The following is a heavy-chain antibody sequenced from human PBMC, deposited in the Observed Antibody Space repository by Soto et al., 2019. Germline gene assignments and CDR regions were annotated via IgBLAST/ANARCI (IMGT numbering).Heavy chain of an antibody. D-gene: IGHD1-26*01. Sequence: QVQLVQSGAEVKKPGSSVKVSCKASGGTFSSYAISWVRQAPGQGLEWMGGIIPIFGTANYAQKFQGRVTITADESTSTAHRGLSSLRSEDTAVYYGAIRYYMNTGISYYYDYGMDVWGQGTTVTVSS. CDR1: GGTFSSYA. CDR3: AIRYYMNTGISYYYDYGMDV. J-gene: IGHJ6*02. V-gene: IGHV1-69*12. CDR2: IIPIFGTA.